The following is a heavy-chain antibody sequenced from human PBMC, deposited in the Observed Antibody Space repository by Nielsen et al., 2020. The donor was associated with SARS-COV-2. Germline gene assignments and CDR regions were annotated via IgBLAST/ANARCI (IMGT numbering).Heavy chain of an antibody. V-gene: IGHV3-7*03. CDR3: ARVDSTRVFAILHWFDP. CDR2: INPDGTEK. Sequence: GESLKISCAASGFTFSSYIMYWVRQAPGKGLEWVANINPDGTEKNYVDSVKGRFTISRDNAKNSLSLQMSTLRVEGTAVYYCARVDSTRVFAILHWFDPWGQGTLVTVSS. D-gene: IGHD2-21*01. J-gene: IGHJ5*02. CDR1: GFTFSSYI.